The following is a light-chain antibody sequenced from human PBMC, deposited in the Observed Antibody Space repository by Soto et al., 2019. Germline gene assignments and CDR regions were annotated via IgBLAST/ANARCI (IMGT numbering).Light chain of an antibody. V-gene: IGLV2-14*01. CDR3: SSYTRSISLA. J-gene: IGLJ3*02. CDR1: STDVGGYNY. Sequence: QSALTQPASVSGSPGQSITISCTGTSTDVGGYNYVSWYQQHPGKAPKLMIYDVSNRPSGVSNRFSGSKSGNTASLTISGLQAEDEADYYCSSYTRSISLAFGGGTKVTVL. CDR2: DVS.